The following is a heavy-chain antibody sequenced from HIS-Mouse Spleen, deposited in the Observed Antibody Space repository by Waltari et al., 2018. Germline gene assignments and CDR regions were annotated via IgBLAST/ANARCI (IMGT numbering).Heavy chain of an antibody. V-gene: IGHV1-2*02. Sequence: QVQLVQSGAEVKKPGASVKVSCKASGYTFTGYYMHWVRQAPGQGLEWMGWINPNSGGTNNAQKFQGRSTMTRETSISTAYMELSRLRSDDTAVYYCARGTGTDAFDIWGQGTMVTVSS. D-gene: IGHD1-1*01. CDR1: GYTFTGYY. CDR3: ARGTGTDAFDI. J-gene: IGHJ3*02. CDR2: INPNSGGT.